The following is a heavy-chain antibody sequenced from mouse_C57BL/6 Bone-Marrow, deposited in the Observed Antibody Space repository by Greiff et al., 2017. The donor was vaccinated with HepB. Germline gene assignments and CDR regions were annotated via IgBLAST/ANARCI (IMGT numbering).Heavy chain of an antibody. CDR3: AMGGPNWAWFAY. Sequence: QVQLQQPGAELVKPGASVKVSCKASGYTFTSYWMHWVKQRPGKGLEWIGRLHPSDSDTNYNQKFKGKDTLTVDKSSSTAYMQLSSLTSEDSAVYYCAMGGPNWAWFAYWGQGTLVTVSA. CDR2: LHPSDSDT. J-gene: IGHJ3*01. V-gene: IGHV1-74*01. CDR1: GYTFTSYW. D-gene: IGHD4-1*01.